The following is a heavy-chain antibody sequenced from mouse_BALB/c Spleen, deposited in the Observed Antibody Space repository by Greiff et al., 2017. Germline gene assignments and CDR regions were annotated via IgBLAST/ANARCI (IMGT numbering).Heavy chain of an antibody. CDR3: ARVPYDYDVYYAMDY. D-gene: IGHD2-4*01. J-gene: IGHJ4*01. V-gene: IGHV5-4*02. CDR1: GFTFSDYY. Sequence: EVQRVESGGGLVKPGGSLKLSCAASGFTFSDYYMYWVRQTPEKRLEWVATISDGGSYTYYPDSVKGRFTISRDNAKNNLYLQMSSLKSEDTAMYYCARVPYDYDVYYAMDYWGQGTSVTVSS. CDR2: ISDGGSYT.